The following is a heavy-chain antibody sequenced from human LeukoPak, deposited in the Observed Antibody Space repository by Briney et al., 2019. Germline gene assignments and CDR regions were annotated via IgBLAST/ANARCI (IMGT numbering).Heavy chain of an antibody. J-gene: IGHJ6*03. V-gene: IGHV1-18*01. Sequence: ASVKVSCKASGYTSTSYGISWVRQAPGQGLEWMGWISAYNGNTNYAQKLQGRVTMTTDTSTNTAYMELRSLRSDDTAVYYCARGEPAAMAGYYYYMDVWGKGTTVTVSS. CDR1: GYTSTSYG. D-gene: IGHD2-2*01. CDR3: ARGEPAAMAGYYYYMDV. CDR2: ISAYNGNT.